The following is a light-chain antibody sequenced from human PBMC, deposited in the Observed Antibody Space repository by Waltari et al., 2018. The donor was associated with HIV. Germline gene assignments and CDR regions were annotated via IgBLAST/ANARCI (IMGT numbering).Light chain of an antibody. CDR1: SSDVGGYNY. CDR3: SLYTSSSTHYV. Sequence: QSALTQPASVSGSPGQSITISCTGTSSDVGGYNYVSWYQQHPGKAPKLMIYDVSNRPSGVSNRISGLQAEDEADYYCSLYTSSSTHYVFGAGTKVTVL. V-gene: IGLV2-14*01. J-gene: IGLJ1*01. CDR2: DVS.